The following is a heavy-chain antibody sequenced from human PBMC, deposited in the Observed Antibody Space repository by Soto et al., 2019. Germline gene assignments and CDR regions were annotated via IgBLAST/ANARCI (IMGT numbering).Heavy chain of an antibody. V-gene: IGHV3-23*01. CDR2: ISGSGGST. Sequence: EVQLLESGGGLVQPGGSLRLSCAASGFTFSSYAMSWVRQAPGKGLEWVSAISGSGGSTYYADSVKGRFTISRDNSKNTLDLQNNSLKAEDPAVYYCAKSGYSSCAGRKYFDYWGQGTLVTVSS. CDR3: AKSGYSSCAGRKYFDY. D-gene: IGHD6-19*01. CDR1: GFTFSSYA. J-gene: IGHJ4*02.